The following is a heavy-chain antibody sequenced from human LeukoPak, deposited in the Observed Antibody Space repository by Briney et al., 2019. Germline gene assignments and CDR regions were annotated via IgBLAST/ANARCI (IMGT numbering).Heavy chain of an antibody. J-gene: IGHJ3*02. D-gene: IGHD3-10*01. CDR3: ERGHGAHHAFDI. CDR2: ISSSSSYI. V-gene: IGHV3-21*01. CDR1: GFPFSSYS. Sequence: GSLTLSCAASGFPFSSYSMNWVRQATGKGLEWVSSISSSSSYIYYAASVKGRFTISRDNAKNSLYLQMNSLRAEDAAVYYCERGHGAHHAFDIWGQGTMVTVSS.